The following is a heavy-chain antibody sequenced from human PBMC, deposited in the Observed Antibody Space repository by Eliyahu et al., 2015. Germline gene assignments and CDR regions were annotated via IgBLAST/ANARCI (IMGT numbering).Heavy chain of an antibody. D-gene: IGHD5-18*01. CDR3: AREANTAMAGGGGKGAFDI. Sequence: EVQLVESGGGLVQXGGSLXXSCXASGFTFSXSDXHWVRQATGKGXEWVSAIGTAGDPYYPGSVKGRFTISRENAKNSLYLQMNSLRAGDTAVYYCAREANTAMAGGGGKGAFDIWGQGTMVTVSS. V-gene: IGHV3-13*05. CDR1: GFTFSXSD. CDR2: IGTAGDP. J-gene: IGHJ3*02.